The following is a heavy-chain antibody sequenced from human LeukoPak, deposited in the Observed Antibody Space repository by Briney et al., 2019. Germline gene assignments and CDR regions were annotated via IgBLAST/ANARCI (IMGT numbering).Heavy chain of an antibody. D-gene: IGHD3-10*01. Sequence: ASVKVSCKASGYTFTTYDINWVRQATGQGLEVMGWGSPNGGDAVFAQRFQGRVTLTRNTSIGTAYMELSSLSSEDTAVSYCARGRDFYGSGTSFFDCWGQGTLVTVSS. V-gene: IGHV1-8*01. CDR1: GYTFTTYD. J-gene: IGHJ4*02. CDR2: GSPNGGDA. CDR3: ARGRDFYGSGTSFFDC.